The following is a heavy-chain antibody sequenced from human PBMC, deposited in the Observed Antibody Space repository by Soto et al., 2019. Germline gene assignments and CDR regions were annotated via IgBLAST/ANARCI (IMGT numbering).Heavy chain of an antibody. D-gene: IGHD2-15*01. V-gene: IGHV3-7*01. J-gene: IGHJ6*03. CDR3: ARVGVVVVAAASYDYYYYMDV. Sequence: EVQLVESGGGLVQPGGSLRLSCAASGFTFSQFWMTWVRQAPGKGLEWVANIRQDGSEKYYVDSVKGRLTISRENAKNSLFLQMNSLGVKDTAVYYCARVGVVVVAAASYDYYYYMDVWGKGTAVTVSS. CDR1: GFTFSQFW. CDR2: IRQDGSEK.